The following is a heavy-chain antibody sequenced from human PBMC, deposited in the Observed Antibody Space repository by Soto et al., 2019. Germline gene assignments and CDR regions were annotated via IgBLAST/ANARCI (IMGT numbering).Heavy chain of an antibody. D-gene: IGHD5-12*01. CDR3: ARHYSDYEWSPFEY. CDR2: IYYSGST. Sequence: SETLSLTCTVSGGSISRYYWSWIRQPPGKGLEWIGYIYYSGSTKYNPSLNSRVTTSLGTSKNQFSLKLTSVTAADTAVYYCARHYSDYEWSPFEYWGQGTLVTVSS. V-gene: IGHV4-59*08. CDR1: GGSISRYY. J-gene: IGHJ4*02.